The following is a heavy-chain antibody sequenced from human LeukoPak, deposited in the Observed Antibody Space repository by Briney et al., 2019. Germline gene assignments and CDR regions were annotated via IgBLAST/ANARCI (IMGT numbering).Heavy chain of an antibody. CDR1: GSTFSGYN. D-gene: IGHD6-19*01. Sequence: GGSLRLSCAASGSTFSGYNMNWVRQAPGKGLQWVSSISSSSSYIYYADSVKGRFTISRDNAKNSLYLQMNSLRAEDTAVYYCARERQWAFDIWGQGTMVTVSS. V-gene: IGHV3-21*01. CDR2: ISSSSSYI. J-gene: IGHJ3*02. CDR3: ARERQWAFDI.